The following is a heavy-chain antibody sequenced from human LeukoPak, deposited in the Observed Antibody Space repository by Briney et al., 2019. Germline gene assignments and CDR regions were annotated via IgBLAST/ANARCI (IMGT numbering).Heavy chain of an antibody. V-gene: IGHV1-2*06. J-gene: IGHJ3*02. Sequence: ASVKVSCKAPGYTFTGYYMHWVRQAPGQGLEWMGRINPNSGGTNYAQKFQGRVTMTRDTSISTAYMELSRLRSDDTAVYYCARETLYYDFWSGYNDAFDIWGQGTMVTVSS. CDR2: INPNSGGT. CDR3: ARETLYYDFWSGYNDAFDI. D-gene: IGHD3-3*01. CDR1: GYTFTGYY.